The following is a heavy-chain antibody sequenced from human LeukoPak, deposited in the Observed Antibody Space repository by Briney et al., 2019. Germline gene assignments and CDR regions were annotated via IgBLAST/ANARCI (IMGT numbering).Heavy chain of an antibody. CDR2: IIPIFGTA. V-gene: IGHV1-69*13. Sequence: SVKVSCKASGGTFSSYAISWVRQAPGQGLEWMGGIIPIFGTANYAQKFQGRVTVTADESTSTAYMELSSLRSEDTAVYYCASLDPRSYDFWSGDYYYMDVWGKGTTVTVSS. D-gene: IGHD3-3*01. CDR1: GGTFSSYA. J-gene: IGHJ6*03. CDR3: ASLDPRSYDFWSGDYYYMDV.